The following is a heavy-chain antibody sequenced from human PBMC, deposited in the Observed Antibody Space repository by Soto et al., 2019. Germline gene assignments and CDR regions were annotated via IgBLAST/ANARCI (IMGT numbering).Heavy chain of an antibody. CDR1: GGSFSGYY. V-gene: IGHV4-34*01. Sequence: PSETLSLTCAVYGGSFSGYYWSWIRQPPGKGLEWIGEINHSGSTNYNPSLKSRVTISVDTSKNQFSLKLSSVTAADTAVYYCARGGHILLWFGELSSWTWGQGTLVTVSS. CDR2: INHSGST. CDR3: ARGGHILLWFGELSSWT. D-gene: IGHD3-10*01. J-gene: IGHJ4*02.